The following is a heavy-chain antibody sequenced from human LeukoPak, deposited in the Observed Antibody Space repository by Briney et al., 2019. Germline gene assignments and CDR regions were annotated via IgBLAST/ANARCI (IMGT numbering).Heavy chain of an antibody. D-gene: IGHD6-13*01. Sequence: SGGSLRLSCAASGFTFSRDAMNWVRQAPGKGLEWVSFISSSSNYMSYADSVKGRFTISRDNAKNSLYLQMNSLRAEDTAVYYCARPLDSSNNYFDYWGQGTLVTVS. V-gene: IGHV3-21*01. CDR3: ARPLDSSNNYFDY. J-gene: IGHJ4*02. CDR2: ISSSSNYM. CDR1: GFTFSRDA.